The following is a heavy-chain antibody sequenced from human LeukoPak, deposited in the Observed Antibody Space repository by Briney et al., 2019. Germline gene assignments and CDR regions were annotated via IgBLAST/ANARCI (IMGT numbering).Heavy chain of an antibody. CDR3: ARDRGGSYYLDY. CDR1: GDSINSFEYY. Sequence: PSQTLSLTCKISGDSINSFEYYWTWIRQSPGKGLEWIGYIYYSGTTYYNPSLESRLTMSVDTSKNQFSLKLISLTAADTAVYYCARDRGGSYYLDYWGQGALVTVSP. J-gene: IGHJ4*02. CDR2: IYYSGTT. D-gene: IGHD1-26*01. V-gene: IGHV4-30-4*01.